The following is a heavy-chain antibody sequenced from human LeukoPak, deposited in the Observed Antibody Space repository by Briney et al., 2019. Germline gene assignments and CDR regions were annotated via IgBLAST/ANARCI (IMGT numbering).Heavy chain of an antibody. J-gene: IGHJ4*02. Sequence: PSQTLSLTCTVSGGSISSGGYYWSWIRQYPGKGLEWIGYIYYSGSTYYNPSLKSRVTISVDTSKNQFSLKLSSVTAADTAVYYCARQYSSSSSVDYWGQGTLVTVSS. CDR1: GGSISSGGYY. V-gene: IGHV4-31*03. D-gene: IGHD6-13*01. CDR3: ARQYSSSSSVDY. CDR2: IYYSGST.